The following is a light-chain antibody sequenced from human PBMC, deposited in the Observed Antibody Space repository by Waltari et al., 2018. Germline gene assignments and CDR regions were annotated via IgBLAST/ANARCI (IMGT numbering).Light chain of an antibody. J-gene: IGLJ3*02. V-gene: IGLV4-69*01. CDR3: QTGGHGTWV. CDR1: SGHRSNL. Sequence: QLVLTQSPSASASLGAPVQLTCTLTSGHRSNLLAWHQQQPEKGLRYLMKVNSDGSHSKVDEIPDRFSGSSSGAERYLTISSLQSEDEADYYYQTGGHGTWVFGGGTKLTVL. CDR2: VNSDGSH.